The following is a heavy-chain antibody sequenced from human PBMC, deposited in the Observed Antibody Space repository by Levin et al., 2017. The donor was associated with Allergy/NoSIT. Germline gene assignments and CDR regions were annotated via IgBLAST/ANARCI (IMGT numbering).Heavy chain of an antibody. D-gene: IGHD2-2*01. CDR1: FFPFLPSS. J-gene: IGHJ4*02. V-gene: IGHV3-74*01. CDR3: VRGGCSRTSCLDY. CDR2: IESDTTIR. Sequence: SLLLSFSSSFFPFLPSSLHWVRQAPGKGLARVSNIESDTTIRNYADSVKGRFTISLDNAKNTLYLQMNSLRAEDTAVYYCVRGGCSRTSCLDYWGQGILVTVSS.